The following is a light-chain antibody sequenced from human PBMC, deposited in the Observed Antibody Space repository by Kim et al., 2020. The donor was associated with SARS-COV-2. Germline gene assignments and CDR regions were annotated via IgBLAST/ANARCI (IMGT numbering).Light chain of an antibody. V-gene: IGLV3-19*01. CDR2: GKN. J-gene: IGLJ3*02. CDR3: NSRDSSGNHWV. CDR1: SLRSYY. Sequence: SSELTQDPAVSVALGQTVRITCQGDSLRSYYASRYQQKPGQAPVLVIYGKNNRPSGIPDRFSGSSSGNTASLTITGAQAEDEADYYCNSRDSSGNHWVFGGGTQLTVL.